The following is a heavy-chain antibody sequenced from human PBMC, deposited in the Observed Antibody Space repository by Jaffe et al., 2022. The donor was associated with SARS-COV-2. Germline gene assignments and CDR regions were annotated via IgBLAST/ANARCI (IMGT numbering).Heavy chain of an antibody. CDR3: ARDRGRGSYYNLDFYYYGMDV. D-gene: IGHD3-10*01. V-gene: IGHV3-7*01. CDR1: GFTFSSYW. CDR2: IKQDGSEK. J-gene: IGHJ6*02. Sequence: EVQLVESGGGLVQPGGSLRLSCAASGFTFSSYWMSWVRQAPGKGLEWVANIKQDGSEKYYVDSVKGRFTISRDNAKNSLYLQMNSLRAEDTAVYYCARDRGRGSYYNLDFYYYGMDVWGQGTTVTVSS.